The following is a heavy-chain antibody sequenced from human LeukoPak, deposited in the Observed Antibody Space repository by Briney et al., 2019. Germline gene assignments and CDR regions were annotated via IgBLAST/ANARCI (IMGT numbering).Heavy chain of an antibody. CDR1: GYTFTSYY. D-gene: IGHD6-13*01. Sequence: ASVKVSCKAFGYTFTSYYMHWVRQAPGQGLEWMGIINPSGGSTNYAQKFQGRVTMTRHTSTSTVYMELSSLRSEDTAVYYCARDLRAAAGPFDYWGQGTMVTVSS. J-gene: IGHJ4*03. V-gene: IGHV1-46*01. CDR3: ARDLRAAAGPFDY. CDR2: INPSGGST.